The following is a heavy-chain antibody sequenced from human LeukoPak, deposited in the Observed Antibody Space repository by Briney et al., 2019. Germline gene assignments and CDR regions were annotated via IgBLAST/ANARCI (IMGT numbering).Heavy chain of an antibody. CDR2: ISYDGSNK. CDR1: GFTFSSCG. D-gene: IGHD3-3*01. J-gene: IGHJ4*02. V-gene: IGHV3-30*18. Sequence: GGSLRLSCAASGFTFSSCGMHWVRQAPGKGLEWVAVISYDGSNKYYADSVKGRFTISRDNSKNTLYLQMNSLRAEDTAVYYCAKGPLRFLEWLFLDYWGQGTLVTVSS. CDR3: AKGPLRFLEWLFLDY.